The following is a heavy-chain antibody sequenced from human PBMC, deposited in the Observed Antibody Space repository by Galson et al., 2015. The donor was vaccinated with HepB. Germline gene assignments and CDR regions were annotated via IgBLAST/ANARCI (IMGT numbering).Heavy chain of an antibody. D-gene: IGHD1-26*01. CDR3: AHAPLVGELLPAYFDY. V-gene: IGHV1-18*04. CDR2: ISAYNGNT. CDR1: GYTFTSYG. Sequence: SVKVSCKASGYTFTSYGISWVRQAPGQGLEWMGWISAYNGNTNYAQKLQGRVTMTTDTSTSTAYMELRSLRSDDTAVYYCAHAPLVGELLPAYFDYWGQGTLVTVSS. J-gene: IGHJ4*02.